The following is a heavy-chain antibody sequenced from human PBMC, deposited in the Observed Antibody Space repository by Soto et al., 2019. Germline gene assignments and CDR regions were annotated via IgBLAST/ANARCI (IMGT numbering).Heavy chain of an antibody. J-gene: IGHJ3*02. Sequence: GGSLRLSCAASGFTFSSYWMSWVRQAPGKGLEWVSVIYSGGSTYYADSVKGRFTISRDNSKNTLYLQMNSLRAEDTAVYYCPRAGLRPFEWLSRPGAFDIWRQGIMVNVSS. V-gene: IGHV3-66*01. CDR2: IYSGGST. D-gene: IGHD4-17*01. CDR1: GFTFSSYW. CDR3: PRAGLRPFEWLSRPGAFDI.